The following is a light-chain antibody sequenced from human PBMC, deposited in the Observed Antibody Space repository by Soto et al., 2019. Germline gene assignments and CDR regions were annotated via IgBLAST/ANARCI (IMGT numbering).Light chain of an antibody. CDR3: LQYHSYPVT. Sequence: DIQMTQSPSTLSASVGDRVTITCRASQTLSSWLAWYQQKPGKAPKLLIYKASNLESGVPSRFSGSESGTEFTLTISSLQPDDFATYYCLQYHSYPVTFGQGTRWIS. CDR1: QTLSSW. J-gene: IGKJ1*01. V-gene: IGKV1-5*03. CDR2: KAS.